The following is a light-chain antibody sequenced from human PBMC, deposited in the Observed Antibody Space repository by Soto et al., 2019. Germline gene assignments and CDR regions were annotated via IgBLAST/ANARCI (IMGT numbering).Light chain of an antibody. J-gene: IGLJ1*01. V-gene: IGLV2-23*01. Sequence: QSVLTQPASVSGSPGQSITISCAGTSSDFGSYNLVSWYQNHPGKAPKLMIYEGSKRPSGVSNRFSGSKSGNTASLTISGLQAADEADYFCFSYAGSSTYVFGTGTKVTVL. CDR2: EGS. CDR1: SSDFGSYNL. CDR3: FSYAGSSTYV.